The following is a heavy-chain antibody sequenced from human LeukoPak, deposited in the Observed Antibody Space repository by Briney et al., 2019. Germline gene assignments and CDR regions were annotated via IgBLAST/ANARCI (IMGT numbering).Heavy chain of an antibody. Sequence: PGGSLRLSCAASGFTFSGYSMHWVRQAPGKGLEWVSSISSSSSYIYYADSVKGRFTISRDNAKNSLYLQMNSLRAEDTAVYYCARGVVRYFDYWGQGALVTVSS. V-gene: IGHV3-21*01. CDR1: GFTFSGYS. CDR2: ISSSSSYI. J-gene: IGHJ4*02. D-gene: IGHD3-9*01. CDR3: ARGVVRYFDY.